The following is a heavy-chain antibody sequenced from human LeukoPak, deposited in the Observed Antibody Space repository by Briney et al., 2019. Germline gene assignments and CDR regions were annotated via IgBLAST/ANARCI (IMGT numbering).Heavy chain of an antibody. CDR3: ARFGTYYYGSGAVGYFDY. J-gene: IGHJ4*02. Sequence: ASVKVSCKASGYTFTGYYMHWVRQAPGQGLEWMGWINPNRGGTNYAQKFQGRVTMTRDTSISTAYMELSRLRSDDTAVYYCARFGTYYYGSGAVGYFDYWGQGTLVTVSS. CDR1: GYTFTGYY. V-gene: IGHV1-2*02. CDR2: INPNRGGT. D-gene: IGHD3-10*01.